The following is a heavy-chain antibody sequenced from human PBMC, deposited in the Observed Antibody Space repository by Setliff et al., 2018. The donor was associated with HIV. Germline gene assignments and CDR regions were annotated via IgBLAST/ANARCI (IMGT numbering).Heavy chain of an antibody. CDR3: ARNYYDVWSLSFGGWFDP. J-gene: IGHJ5*02. D-gene: IGHD3-3*01. V-gene: IGHV7-4-1*02. CDR1: GYTFTTYT. Sequence: ASVKVSCKASGYTFTTYTMNWVRQAPGQGPEWMGWINTNTGNPTYAQGFTGRFVFSLDTSVSTAYLQISSLKAEDTAVYYCARNYYDVWSLSFGGWFDPWGQGTLVTVPQ. CDR2: INTNTGNP.